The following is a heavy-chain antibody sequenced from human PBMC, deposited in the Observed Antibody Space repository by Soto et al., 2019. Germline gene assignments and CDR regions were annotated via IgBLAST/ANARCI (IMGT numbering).Heavy chain of an antibody. V-gene: IGHV4-59*01. CDR3: ARVSMSTVSWGFDP. J-gene: IGHJ5*02. CDR1: GDSITSNH. Sequence: SETLSLTCAVSGDSITSNHWNWVRQPPGRGLEWIGYIYNSGTTKYNPSLKSRVIISVDTSKNQLSLKLSSVTAADTAVYYCARVSMSTVSWGFDPWGQGTLVTVSS. D-gene: IGHD4-4*01. CDR2: IYNSGTT.